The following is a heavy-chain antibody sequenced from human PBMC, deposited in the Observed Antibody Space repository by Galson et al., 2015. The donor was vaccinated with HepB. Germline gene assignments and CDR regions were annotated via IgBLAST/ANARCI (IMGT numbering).Heavy chain of an antibody. J-gene: IGHJ6*03. V-gene: IGHV1-8*01. CDR2: MNPNSGNT. Sequence: SVKVSCKASGYTFTSYDINWVRQATGQGLEWMGWMNPNSGNTGYAQKFQGRVTMTRNTSISTAYMGLSRLRSDDTAVYYCATVYCSSTSCPKTYYYYYMDVWGKGTTVTVSS. D-gene: IGHD2-2*01. CDR3: ATVYCSSTSCPKTYYYYYMDV. CDR1: GYTFTSYD.